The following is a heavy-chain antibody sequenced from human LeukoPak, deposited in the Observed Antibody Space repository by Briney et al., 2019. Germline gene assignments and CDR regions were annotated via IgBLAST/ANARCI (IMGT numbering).Heavy chain of an antibody. V-gene: IGHV3-66*01. CDR1: KFIFSSYS. CDR2: IYSGGST. J-gene: IGHJ4*02. CDR3: AREGPSMTLDY. Sequence: SGGSLRLSCAASKFIFSSYSMSWVRQAPGKGLEWVSVIYSGGSTYYEDSVKGRFTVSRDSSKNTLYLQMNSLRAEDTAVYYCAREGPSMTLDYWGQGTLVTVSS. D-gene: IGHD2-8*01.